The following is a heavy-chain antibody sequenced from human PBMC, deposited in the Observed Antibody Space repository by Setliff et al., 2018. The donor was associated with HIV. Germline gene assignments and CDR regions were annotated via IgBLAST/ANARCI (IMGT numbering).Heavy chain of an antibody. D-gene: IGHD2-2*03. V-gene: IGHV4-61*09. Sequence: PSETLSLTCTVSNGSINSGTYYWSWIRQPAGMRLEWIGHISTSGTTNYNPSLKSRVIISVDTSRSQFSLTLKSVTAADSAIYFCVTGPGGPVGRDPPNGYWGQGTLVTVSS. CDR2: ISTSGTT. J-gene: IGHJ4*02. CDR1: NGSINSGTYY. CDR3: VTGPGGPVGRDPPNGY.